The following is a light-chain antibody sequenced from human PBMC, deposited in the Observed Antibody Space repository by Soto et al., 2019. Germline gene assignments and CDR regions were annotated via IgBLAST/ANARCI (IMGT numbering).Light chain of an antibody. CDR2: GAS. CDR3: QEYDSCPQT. CDR1: QSVSSNY. Sequence: EIVLTQSPGTLSSSPGERATLSCRASQSVSSNYLAWYQQKPGQAPRLLIYGASRRATGIPDRFSGSGSGTDFTLTISSLQPDDFADYYCQEYDSCPQTFGQGTKVEIQ. V-gene: IGKV3-20*01. J-gene: IGKJ1*01.